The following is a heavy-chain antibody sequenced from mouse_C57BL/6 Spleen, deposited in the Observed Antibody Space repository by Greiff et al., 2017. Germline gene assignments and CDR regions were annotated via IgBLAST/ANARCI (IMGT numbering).Heavy chain of an antibody. J-gene: IGHJ2*01. CDR2: ISSGSSTI. Sequence: DVQLVESGGGFVKPGGSLKLSCAASGFTFSDYGMHWVRQAPEKGLEWVAYISSGSSTIYYADTVRGRFTISRDNDKNTLFLQMTSLRSEDTAMYYCARIWDYEGYFGYWGQGTTLTVSS. CDR3: ARIWDYEGYFGY. CDR1: GFTFSDYG. D-gene: IGHD2-4*01. V-gene: IGHV5-17*01.